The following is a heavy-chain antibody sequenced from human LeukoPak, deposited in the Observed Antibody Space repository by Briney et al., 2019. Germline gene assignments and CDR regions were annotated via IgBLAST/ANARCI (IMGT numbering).Heavy chain of an antibody. CDR2: LYPGDSDT. CDR3: ARHHTTSWADAFDI. D-gene: IGHD7-27*01. V-gene: IGHV5-51*01. CDR1: GYSFTTYW. Sequence: GESLKISCKGSGYSFTTYWIGWVRQMPGKGLEWMGILYPGDSDTRYNPSFQGQVTISADKPISTAYLQWSSLKASDTAIYYCARHHTTSWADAFDIWGQGTMVTVSS. J-gene: IGHJ3*02.